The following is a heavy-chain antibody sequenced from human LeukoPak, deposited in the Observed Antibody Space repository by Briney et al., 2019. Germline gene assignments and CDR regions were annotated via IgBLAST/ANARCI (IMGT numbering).Heavy chain of an antibody. D-gene: IGHD3-22*01. CDR3: AKVYDYYDSSGYLDY. V-gene: IGHV3-23*01. Sequence: GGSLRLSCAASGFTFSSYAMSWVRQAPGKGPEWVSAISGSGGSTYYADSVKGRFTISRDNSKNTLYLQMNSLRAEDTAVYYCAKVYDYYDSSGYLDYWGQGTLVTVSS. J-gene: IGHJ4*02. CDR1: GFTFSSYA. CDR2: ISGSGGST.